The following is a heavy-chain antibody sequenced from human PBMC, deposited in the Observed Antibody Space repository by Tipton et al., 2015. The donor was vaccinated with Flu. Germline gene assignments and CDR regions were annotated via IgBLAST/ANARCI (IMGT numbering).Heavy chain of an antibody. CDR2: IHRSGNT. D-gene: IGHD3-10*01. V-gene: IGHV4-38-2*02. CDR3: ARGLYGSGSYQRRYFDS. J-gene: IGHJ4*02. Sequence: TLSLTCSVSGDSIGSRYYWGWIRQPPGKGLEWIGNIHRSGNTYHNPSLKSRVTISVDTSKNQFSLKLSSVTAADTAVYYCARGLYGSGSYQRRYFDSWGQGTLVTVSS. CDR1: GDSIGSRYY.